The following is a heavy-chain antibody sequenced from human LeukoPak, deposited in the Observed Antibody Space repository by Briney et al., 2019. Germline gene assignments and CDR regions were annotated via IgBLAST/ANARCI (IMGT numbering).Heavy chain of an antibody. V-gene: IGHV3-48*04. D-gene: IGHD3-10*01. CDR3: ARDSGVDFDY. J-gene: IGHJ4*02. CDR2: ISSSSSTI. CDR1: GFTFSSYS. Sequence: PGGSLRLSYAASGFTFSSYSMNWVRQAPGKGLEWVSYISSSSSTIYYADSVKGRFTISRDNAKNSLYLQMNSLGAEDTAVYYCARDSGVDFDYWGQGTLVTVSS.